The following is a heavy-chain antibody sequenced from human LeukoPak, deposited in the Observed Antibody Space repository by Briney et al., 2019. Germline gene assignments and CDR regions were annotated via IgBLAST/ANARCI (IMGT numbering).Heavy chain of an antibody. CDR2: FDPEDGET. CDR3: ATSMITFGGVIVNAHLAMDY. D-gene: IGHD3-16*02. CDR1: GYTLTELS. Sequence: ASVKVSCKVSGYTLTELSMQWVRQAPGNGLEWTGGFDPEDGETIYAQKFQGRVTMTEDTSTDTAYMELSSLRSEDTAVYYCATSMITFGGVIVNAHLAMDYWGQGTLVTVSS. J-gene: IGHJ4*02. V-gene: IGHV1-24*01.